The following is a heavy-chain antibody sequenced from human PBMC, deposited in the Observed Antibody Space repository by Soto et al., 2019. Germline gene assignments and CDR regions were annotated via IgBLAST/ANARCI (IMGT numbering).Heavy chain of an antibody. V-gene: IGHV1-46*01. CDR2: INASDGST. CDR1: GYTFTSYY. J-gene: IGHJ4*02. D-gene: IGHD2-21*02. CDR3: ARSIVVVTALDY. Sequence: ASVKVSCKASGYTFTSYYMHWVRQAPGQGLEWMGIINASDGSTKYAQKFQGRVTITRDTSTNTAYMELSSLRSEDTAVYYCARSIVVVTALDYWGQGTLVTVSS.